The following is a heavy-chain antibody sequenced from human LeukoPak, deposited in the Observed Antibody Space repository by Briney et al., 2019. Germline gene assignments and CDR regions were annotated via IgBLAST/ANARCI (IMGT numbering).Heavy chain of an antibody. Sequence: SQTLSLTCTVSGGSVSSGDYYWTWIRQHPGKGLEWIGFIYYTGNTYYNPSLKSRLTMSLDTPKNQFSLKLSSVTAADTAVYYCTTTRAHQFDFWGQGTLVTVSS. CDR1: GGSVSSGDYY. D-gene: IGHD4-11*01. J-gene: IGHJ4*02. CDR3: TTTRAHQFDF. CDR2: IYYTGNT. V-gene: IGHV4-31*03.